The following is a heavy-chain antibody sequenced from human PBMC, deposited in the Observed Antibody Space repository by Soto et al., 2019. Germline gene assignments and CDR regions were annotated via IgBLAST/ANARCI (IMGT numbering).Heavy chain of an antibody. CDR1: GFTVSSNY. V-gene: IGHV3-53*02. Sequence: EVQLVETGGGLIQPGGSLRLSCAASGFTVSSNYMSWVRQAPGKGLEWVSVIYSGGSTYYADSVKGRFTISRDNSKNTLYLQMNSMRAEDTAVYYCARGPGCSGGSCYGLDYWGQGTLVTVSS. J-gene: IGHJ4*02. D-gene: IGHD2-15*01. CDR3: ARGPGCSGGSCYGLDY. CDR2: IYSGGST.